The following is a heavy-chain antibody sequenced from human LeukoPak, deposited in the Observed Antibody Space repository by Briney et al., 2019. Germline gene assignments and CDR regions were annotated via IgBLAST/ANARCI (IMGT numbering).Heavy chain of an antibody. CDR3: ARDSLPYDILTGYGY. V-gene: IGHV1-3*01. CDR2: INAGNGNT. J-gene: IGHJ4*02. CDR1: GYTFTSYA. D-gene: IGHD3-9*01. Sequence: GASVKVSCKASGYTFTSYAMHWVRQAPGQRLERMGWINAGNGNTKYSQKFQGRVTITRDTSASTAYMELSSLRSEDTAVYYCARDSLPYDILTGYGYWGQGTLVTVSS.